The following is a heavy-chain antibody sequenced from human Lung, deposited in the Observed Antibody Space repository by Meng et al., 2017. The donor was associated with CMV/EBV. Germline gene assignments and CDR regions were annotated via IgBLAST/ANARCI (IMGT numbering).Heavy chain of an antibody. CDR3: ARGGTDTSASRSFDS. V-gene: IGHV3-74*01. D-gene: IGHD6-6*01. Sequence: GGSXRLXCAASGFIFSDYWMHWVRQAPGKGLVWVSRINGVGNSIRVADSVKGRFTISRDNAKNTLYLEMNSLRAEDTAVYYCARGGTDTSASRSFDSSGQGXLVTVSS. CDR1: GFIFSDYW. J-gene: IGHJ5*01. CDR2: INGVGNSI.